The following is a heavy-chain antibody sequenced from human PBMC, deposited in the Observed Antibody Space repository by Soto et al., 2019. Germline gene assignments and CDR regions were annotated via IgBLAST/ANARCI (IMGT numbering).Heavy chain of an antibody. CDR2: INSDGSST. Sequence: EVQLVESGGGLVQPGGSLRLSCAASGFTFSSYWMHWVRQAPGKGLVWVSRINSDGSSTSYADSVKGRFTISRDNAKNTLYLQMNSLRAEDTAVYYCARADSGSYYYDNGMDVWGQGTTVTVSS. D-gene: IGHD1-26*01. V-gene: IGHV3-74*01. CDR1: GFTFSSYW. CDR3: ARADSGSYYYDNGMDV. J-gene: IGHJ6*02.